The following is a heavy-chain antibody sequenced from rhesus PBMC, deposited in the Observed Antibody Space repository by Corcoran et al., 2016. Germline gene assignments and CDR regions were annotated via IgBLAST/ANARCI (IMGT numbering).Heavy chain of an antibody. V-gene: IGHV4-147*01. CDR2: IYGGSGST. CDR3: ASAYGLDS. J-gene: IGHJ6*01. CDR1: GGSISSNS. Sequence: QVQLQESGPGLVKPSATLSLTCVVSGGSISSNSWNWIRQPPGKGLEWIGRIYGGSGSTSYNPSLTSRVTISTDTSKNQFSLKLSSVTAADTAMYYCASAYGLDSWGQGVVVTVSS.